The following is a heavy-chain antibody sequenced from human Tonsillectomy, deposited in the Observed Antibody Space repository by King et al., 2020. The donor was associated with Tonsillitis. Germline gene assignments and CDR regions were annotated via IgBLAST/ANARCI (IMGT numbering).Heavy chain of an antibody. CDR1: GFTFSNYA. CDR2: ISYDGSEK. V-gene: IGHV3-30*04. D-gene: IGHD1-1*01. J-gene: IGHJ4*02. Sequence: VQLVESGGGVVQPGRSLRLSYAASGFTFSNYAMHWVRQAPGKGLEWVAIISYDGSEKYYADSVKGRFTISRDNSKNKMYVQMNSLRAEDTAVYYCARVLMSGDWNDPLGYFDYWGQGTLVTVSS. CDR3: ARVLMSGDWNDPLGYFDY.